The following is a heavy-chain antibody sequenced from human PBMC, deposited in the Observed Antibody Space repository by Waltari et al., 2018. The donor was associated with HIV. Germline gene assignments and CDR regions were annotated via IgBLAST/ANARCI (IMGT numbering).Heavy chain of an antibody. CDR3: ASGGPYGSYFDY. CDR1: GGSISRSRYY. D-gene: IGHD3-16*01. V-gene: IGHV4-39*01. CDR2: IYYSGST. J-gene: IGHJ4*02. Sequence: QLQLQESGPGLVKPSETLSLTCTVSGGSISRSRYYWGWIRQPPGKGLEWIGSIYYSGSTYYNPSLKSRVTISVDTSKNQFSLKLSSVTAADTAVYYCASGGPYGSYFDYWGQGTLVTVSS.